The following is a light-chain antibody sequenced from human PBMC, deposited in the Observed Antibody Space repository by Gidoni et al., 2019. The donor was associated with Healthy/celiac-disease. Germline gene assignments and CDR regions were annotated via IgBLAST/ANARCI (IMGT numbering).Light chain of an antibody. J-gene: IGKJ2*01. CDR3: LQDYNYPMYT. Sequence: AIQMTQSPSSLSASVGDRVTITCRASQGIRNDLGWYQQKPGKAPKLLIYAASSLQSGVPSRFSGSGSGTDFTLTISSLQPEDFATYYGLQDYNYPMYTFGQGTKLEIK. V-gene: IGKV1-6*01. CDR1: QGIRND. CDR2: AAS.